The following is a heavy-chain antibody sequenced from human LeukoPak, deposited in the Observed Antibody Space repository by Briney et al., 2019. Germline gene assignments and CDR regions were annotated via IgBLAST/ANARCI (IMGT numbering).Heavy chain of an antibody. V-gene: IGHV3-30*18. Sequence: PGGSLRLSCAASGFTFSSYGMHWVRQAPGKGLEWVGVISFDGSNRYYADSVKGRFTISRDNSKKTVFLQMNSLRAEDTAAYYCAKALKTWGYCGGDCSNVHTFDFWGQGTMVTVSS. CDR2: ISFDGSNR. J-gene: IGHJ3*01. CDR1: GFTFSSYG. D-gene: IGHD2-21*02. CDR3: AKALKTWGYCGGDCSNVHTFDF.